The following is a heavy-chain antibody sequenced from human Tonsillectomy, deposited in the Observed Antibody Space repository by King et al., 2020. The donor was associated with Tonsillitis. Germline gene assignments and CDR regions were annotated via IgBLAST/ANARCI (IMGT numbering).Heavy chain of an antibody. CDR1: GFTLSSFA. Sequence: VQLVQSGGGVVQPGRSLRLSCAASGFTLSSFAMHWVRQAPGNGLEWVAVISYDGSNKYYADSVKGRFTISRDNSKNTLYLQMNSLRAEDTAVYYCARDYYDSSGLDHWDQGTLVTVSS. CDR2: ISYDGSNK. J-gene: IGHJ4*02. D-gene: IGHD3-22*01. V-gene: IGHV3-30-3*01. CDR3: ARDYYDSSGLDH.